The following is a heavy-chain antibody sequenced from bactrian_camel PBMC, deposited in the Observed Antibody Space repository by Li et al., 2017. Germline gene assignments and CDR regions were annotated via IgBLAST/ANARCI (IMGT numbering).Heavy chain of an antibody. V-gene: IGHV3S53*01. CDR1: GHSSNTFC. J-gene: IGHJ4*01. CDR3: AADQWAFGLGNAYRY. D-gene: IGHD2*01. Sequence: HVQLVESGGGSVQTGGSLRLSCAASGHSSNTFCMGWFRRVPGLEREGVAYIAINGGTDYTYSVAGRFTISKDNAKNTLYLQMDSLKPEDTAMYYCAADQWAFGLGNAYRYWGQGTQVTVS. CDR2: IAINGGT.